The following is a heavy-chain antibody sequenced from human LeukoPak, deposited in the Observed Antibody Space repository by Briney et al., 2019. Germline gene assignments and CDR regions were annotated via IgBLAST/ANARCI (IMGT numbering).Heavy chain of an antibody. J-gene: IGHJ4*02. CDR2: ISAYNGNT. CDR3: RVVVVAATSDKFDY. Sequence: ASVKVSCKASGYTFTSYGISWVRQAPGQGLEWMGWISAYNGNTNYAQKLQGRVTMTTDTSTSTAYMELRSLRSDDTAVYYCRVVVVAATSDKFDYWGQGTLVTDSS. V-gene: IGHV1-18*01. D-gene: IGHD2-15*01. CDR1: GYTFTSYG.